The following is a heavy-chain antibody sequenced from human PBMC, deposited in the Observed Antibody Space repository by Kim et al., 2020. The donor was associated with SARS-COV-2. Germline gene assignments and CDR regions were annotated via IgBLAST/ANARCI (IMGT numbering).Heavy chain of an antibody. Sequence: GGSLRLSCAASGFTFSSYGMHWVRQAPGKGLEWVAVIWYDGSNEYYADSVKGRFTISRDNSKNTLYMLMNTLRAEDTAMYYCARDGRGPLGNTAVADKPDFWGQGTLVAVSS. CDR1: GFTFSSYG. CDR2: IWYDGSNE. D-gene: IGHD6-19*01. J-gene: IGHJ4*02. CDR3: ARDGRGPLGNTAVADKPDF. V-gene: IGHV3-33*01.